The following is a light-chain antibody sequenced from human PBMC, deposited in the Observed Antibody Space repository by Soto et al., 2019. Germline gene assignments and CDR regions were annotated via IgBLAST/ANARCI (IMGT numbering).Light chain of an antibody. V-gene: IGKV1-27*01. CDR1: QGISNY. CDR3: QKYNSAPLT. Sequence: DIQMTQSPSSLSASVGDRVTITCRASQGISNYLAWYQQKPGKVXXXXXXGAGXLQSGVPSRFSGGGSGTDFTLTISSLQPEDVASYYCQKYNSAPLTFGGGTKVDIK. CDR2: GAG. J-gene: IGKJ4*01.